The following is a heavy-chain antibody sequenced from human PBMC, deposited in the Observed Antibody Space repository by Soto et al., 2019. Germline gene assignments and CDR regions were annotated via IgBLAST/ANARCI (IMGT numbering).Heavy chain of an antibody. D-gene: IGHD5-18*01. CDR1: GFTFSSYA. CDR3: ARGYSYGYGKDGMDV. Sequence: QVQLVESGGGVVQPGRSLRLSCAASGFTFSSYAMHWVRQAPGKGLEWVAVISYDGSNKYYADSVKGRFTISRDNSKNTLYLQMNSLRAEDTAVYYCARGYSYGYGKDGMDVWGQGTTVTVSS. V-gene: IGHV3-30-3*01. CDR2: ISYDGSNK. J-gene: IGHJ6*02.